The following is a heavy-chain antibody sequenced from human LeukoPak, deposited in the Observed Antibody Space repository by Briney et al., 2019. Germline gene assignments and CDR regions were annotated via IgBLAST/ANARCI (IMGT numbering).Heavy chain of an antibody. Sequence: ASVKVSCKASGYTFTSYYINWVRQATGQGLEWMGWMNPNSGNTSYAQKFQGRVTITRNTSISTAYMELSSLRSEDTAVYYCARGNPRGAGTRGRYNWNYEGDPWGQGTLVTVSS. CDR2: MNPNSGNT. CDR1: GYTFTSYY. J-gene: IGHJ5*02. CDR3: ARGNPRGAGTRGRYNWNYEGDP. D-gene: IGHD1-7*01. V-gene: IGHV1-8*03.